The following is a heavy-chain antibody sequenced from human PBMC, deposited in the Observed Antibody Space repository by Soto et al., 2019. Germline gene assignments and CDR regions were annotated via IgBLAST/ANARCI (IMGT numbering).Heavy chain of an antibody. CDR1: GGTFSSYA. CDR2: IIPIFGTA. J-gene: IGHJ4*02. CDR3: AREYSSGNLDY. V-gene: IGHV1-69*13. Sequence: RASVKVSCKASGGTFSSYAISWVRQAPGQGLEWMGGIIPIFGTANYAQKFQGRVTITADESTSTAYMELSSLRSEDTAVYYCAREYSSGNLDYWGQGTLVTVSS. D-gene: IGHD3-22*01.